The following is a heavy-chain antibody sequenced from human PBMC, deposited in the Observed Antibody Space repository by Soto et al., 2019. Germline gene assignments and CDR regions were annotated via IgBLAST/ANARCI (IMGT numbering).Heavy chain of an antibody. CDR1: GGSISSSSYY. V-gene: IGHV4-39*01. D-gene: IGHD2-2*02. CDR3: ARHDLYDSNRFDY. Sequence: PSETLSLNCTVSGGSISSSSYYWGWIRQPPGKGLEWIGSIYYSGSTYYNPSLKSRVTISVDTSKNQFSLKLSSVTAADTAVYYCARHDLYDSNRFDYWGQGTLVTVSS. J-gene: IGHJ4*02. CDR2: IYYSGST.